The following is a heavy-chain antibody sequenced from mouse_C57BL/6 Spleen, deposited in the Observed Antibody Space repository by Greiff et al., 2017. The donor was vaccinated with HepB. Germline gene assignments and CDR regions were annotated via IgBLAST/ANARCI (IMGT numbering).Heavy chain of an antibody. CDR3: ARGRYPYWYFDV. CDR2: IHPNSGST. Sequence: VKLQQPGAELVKPGASVKLSCKASGYTFTSYWMHWVKQRPGQGLEWIGMIHPNSGSTNYNEKFKSKATLTVDKSSSTAYMQLSSLTSEDSAVYCCARGRYPYWYFDVWGTGTTVTVSS. D-gene: IGHD1-1*02. CDR1: GYTFTSYW. V-gene: IGHV1-64*01. J-gene: IGHJ1*03.